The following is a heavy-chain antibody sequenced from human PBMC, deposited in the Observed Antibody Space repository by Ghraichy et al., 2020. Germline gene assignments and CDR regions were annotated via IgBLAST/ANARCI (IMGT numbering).Heavy chain of an antibody. CDR2: IYYSGST. J-gene: IGHJ4*02. Sequence: SETLSLTCTVSGGSISSSSYYWGWIRQPPGKGLEWIGSIYYSGSTYYNPSLKSRVTISVDTSKNQFSLKLSSVTAADTAVYYCARHPLGGIVVVTATTPYYFDYWGQGTLVTVSS. CDR3: ARHPLGGIVVVTATTPYYFDY. CDR1: GGSISSSSYY. V-gene: IGHV4-39*01. D-gene: IGHD2-21*02.